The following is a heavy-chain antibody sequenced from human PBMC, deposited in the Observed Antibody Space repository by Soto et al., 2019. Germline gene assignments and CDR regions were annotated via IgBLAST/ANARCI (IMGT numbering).Heavy chain of an antibody. CDR3: ARGGVSTRTFDY. J-gene: IGHJ4*02. CDR2: IYPSDSDT. CDR1: GYNFAGYW. D-gene: IGHD3-3*01. Sequence: ASVKISCKGSGYNFAGYWIAWVRQMPGKGLELMGIIYPSDSDTRYRPSFQGQVTISADKSISSAYLQWSSLRASDTAMYYCARGGVSTRTFDYWGQGTPVTVSS. V-gene: IGHV5-51*01.